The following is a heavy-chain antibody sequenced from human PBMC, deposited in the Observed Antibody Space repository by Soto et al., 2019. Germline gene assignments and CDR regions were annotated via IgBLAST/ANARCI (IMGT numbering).Heavy chain of an antibody. Sequence: PGESLKISCKGSGYNFASYWIGWVRQMPGKGLEWMGIIYAGDSETKYSPPFQGQVNMSADKSISTAYLQRSSLKASDTAMYYCATSLSVPGNFDYWGQGTLVTVSS. CDR3: ATSLSVPGNFDY. CDR1: GYNFASYW. D-gene: IGHD6-19*01. V-gene: IGHV5-51*01. J-gene: IGHJ4*02. CDR2: IYAGDSET.